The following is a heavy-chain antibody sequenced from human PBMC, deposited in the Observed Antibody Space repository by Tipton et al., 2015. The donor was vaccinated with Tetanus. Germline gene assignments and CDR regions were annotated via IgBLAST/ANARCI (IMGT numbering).Heavy chain of an antibody. CDR2: IHPRGTSM. Sequence: SLRLSCAASGFTFSSFAMQWVRQAPGKGLEWVSYIHPRGTSMYYADSVKGRFAISRDNAKNSLYLQMNSLTDADMAVYYCVRDDDYASSDYRHSDFWGRGTLVTVSS. CDR1: GFTFSSFA. CDR3: VRDDDYASSDYRHSDF. V-gene: IGHV3-48*02. J-gene: IGHJ4*02. D-gene: IGHD4-17*01.